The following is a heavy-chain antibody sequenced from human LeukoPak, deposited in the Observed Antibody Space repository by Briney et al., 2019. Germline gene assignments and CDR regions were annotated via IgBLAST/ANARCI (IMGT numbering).Heavy chain of an antibody. Sequence: GGTLRLSCAASGFIFSSYGMSWVRQAPGKGLEWVSGISGSGVSTYYADSVKGRFTISRDNSNNTLNLQMNSLRAEDTAVYYCARDLGQYYDTSDNWFDPWGQGTLVTVSS. CDR1: GFIFSSYG. V-gene: IGHV3-23*01. D-gene: IGHD3-22*01. CDR2: ISGSGVST. CDR3: ARDLGQYYDTSDNWFDP. J-gene: IGHJ5*02.